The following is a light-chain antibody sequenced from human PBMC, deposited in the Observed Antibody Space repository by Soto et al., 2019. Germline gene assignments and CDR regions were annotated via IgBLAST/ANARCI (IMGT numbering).Light chain of an antibody. CDR3: QQYDSSPLSYT. V-gene: IGKV3-20*01. CDR1: QSVSSSY. CDR2: AAS. J-gene: IGKJ2*01. Sequence: EIVLTQSPGTLSLSPGERATLSCRASQSVSSSYLAWYQQRPGQAPRLLIYAASTRATGIPDRFSGSGSGTDFTRTISRLEPEDFAVYYCQQYDSSPLSYTFVQGTKLEV.